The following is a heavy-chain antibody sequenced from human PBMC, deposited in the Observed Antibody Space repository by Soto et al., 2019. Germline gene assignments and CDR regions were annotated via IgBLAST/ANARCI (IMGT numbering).Heavy chain of an antibody. Sequence: QMQLLESGGGVVQPGKALRLSCAASGFAFNSHSMHWVRQAPGKGLEWLALMTSDGSSKFYADSVKGRCTISGDNSKNTLYLEMNSLRSEDTAVYYCARDRVIRYTGYELDLWGQGTLVTVSS. CDR3: ARDRVIRYTGYELDL. CDR1: GFAFNSHS. V-gene: IGHV3-30-3*01. D-gene: IGHD3-9*01. J-gene: IGHJ5*02. CDR2: MTSDGSSK.